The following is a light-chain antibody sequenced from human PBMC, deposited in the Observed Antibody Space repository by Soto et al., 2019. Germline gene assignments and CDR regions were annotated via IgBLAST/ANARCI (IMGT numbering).Light chain of an antibody. J-gene: IGLJ1*01. CDR2: EVS. Sequence: QSALTQPASVSGSPGQSITISCTGTSSDVGGYDYVSWYQQHPGKTPKLMIYEVSNRPSGFSDRFSGSKSGNTASLTISGLQAEDEADYYCSSYTSINTLVFGTGTKLTVL. V-gene: IGLV2-14*01. CDR1: SSDVGGYDY. CDR3: SSYTSINTLV.